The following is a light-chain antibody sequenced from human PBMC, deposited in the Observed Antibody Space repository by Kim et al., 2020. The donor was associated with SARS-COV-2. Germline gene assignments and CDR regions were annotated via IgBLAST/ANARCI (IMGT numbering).Light chain of an antibody. CDR1: GSYGGGYSH. V-gene: IGLV2-14*01. CDR3: SSYTSTNTLV. J-gene: IGLJ2*01. CDR2: AVT. Sequence: GQSLTLSCPRSGSYGGGYSHVSWHQQYPGQAPKIMIYAVTKRPSGVSNRFSGSKSGNTASLTISGLQAEDEADYYCSSYTSTNTLVFGGGTQLTVL.